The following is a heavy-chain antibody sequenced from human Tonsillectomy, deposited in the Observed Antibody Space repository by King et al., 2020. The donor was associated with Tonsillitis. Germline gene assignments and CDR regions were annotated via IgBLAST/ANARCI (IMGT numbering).Heavy chain of an antibody. Sequence: QMQESGPGLVKPSETLSLTCTVSGDSFSTFYWRWIRQPPGKGLEWIGYFYYTGSTDYNPSLKSRVTISRDTSTNQFSLKLTSGTAADTAAYYCAVRAGAGNYFDYWGQGSLVTVSS. CDR1: GDSFSTFY. J-gene: IGHJ4*02. V-gene: IGHV4-59*01. CDR2: FYYTGST. CDR3: AVRAGAGNYFDY. D-gene: IGHD6-19*01.